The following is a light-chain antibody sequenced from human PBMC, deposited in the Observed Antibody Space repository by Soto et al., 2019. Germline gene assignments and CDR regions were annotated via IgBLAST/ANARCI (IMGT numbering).Light chain of an antibody. V-gene: IGLV2-14*01. CDR1: SSDIGSNNY. Sequence: QSALTQPASVSGSPGQSITISCTGTSSDIGSNNYVSWFQQRPGKAPTLIIYEVSNRPSGVSTHFSDSKTGNTASLTISGLLHEDEAEYYCSSYTPTTRLFGGGTKLTVL. CDR2: EVS. CDR3: SSYTPTTRL. J-gene: IGLJ3*02.